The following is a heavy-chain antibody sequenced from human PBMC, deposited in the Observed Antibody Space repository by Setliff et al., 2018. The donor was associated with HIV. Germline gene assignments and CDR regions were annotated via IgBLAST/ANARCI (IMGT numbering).Heavy chain of an antibody. CDR2: LSPSGTT. J-gene: IGHJ4*02. CDR1: GGSFSNYY. Sequence: SETLSLTCTVYGGSFSNYYTNWIRQPPGKGLEWIGELSPSGTTRSSPSLKSRVTISLDTSKNQFSLKLTSVTAADTAVYYCARLSGGMVPNYWGQGTLVTVSS. V-gene: IGHV4-34*01. D-gene: IGHD3-10*01. CDR3: ARLSGGMVPNY.